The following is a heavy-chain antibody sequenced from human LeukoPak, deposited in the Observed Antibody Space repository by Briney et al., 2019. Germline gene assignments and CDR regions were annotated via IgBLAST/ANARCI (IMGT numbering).Heavy chain of an antibody. CDR1: GYSLTTYY. D-gene: IGHD3-22*01. Sequence: AASVKVSCKASGYSLTTYYMHWVRQAPGQGLEWMGWISAYNGNTNYAQKLQGRVTMTTDTSTSTAYMELRSLRSDDTAVYYCARDLGYYDSSKHFDYWGQGTLVTVSS. CDR2: ISAYNGNT. V-gene: IGHV1-18*04. CDR3: ARDLGYYDSSKHFDY. J-gene: IGHJ4*02.